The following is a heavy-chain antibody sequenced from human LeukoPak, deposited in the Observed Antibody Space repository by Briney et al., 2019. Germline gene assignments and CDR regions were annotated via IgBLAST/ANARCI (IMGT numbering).Heavy chain of an antibody. CDR1: GFTFSSYA. CDR3: AKDTDYVWGSYRSYYFDY. D-gene: IGHD3-16*02. CDR2: ISGSGGST. J-gene: IGHJ4*02. Sequence: PGGSLRLSCAASGFTFSSYAMSWVRQAPGKGLEWVSAISGSGGSTYYADSVKGRFTISRDNSKNTLYLQMNSLRAEDTAVYYCAKDTDYVWGSYRSYYFDYWGQGTLVTVSS. V-gene: IGHV3-23*01.